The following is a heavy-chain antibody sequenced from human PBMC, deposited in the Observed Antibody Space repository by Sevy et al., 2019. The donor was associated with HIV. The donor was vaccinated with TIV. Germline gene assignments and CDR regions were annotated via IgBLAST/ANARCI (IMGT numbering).Heavy chain of an antibody. CDR3: ARGRGIAVAGGGYYSDY. CDR1: GYTFSRSV. CDR2: IGTYNGKT. Sequence: ASVKVSCMASGYTFSRSVITWVRQAPGQGLEWMGWIGTYNGKTNYAQKFQDRVTMTTDTSTNTAYMELRSLTSDDTAIYFCARGRGIAVAGGGYYSDYWGQGSLVTVSS. J-gene: IGHJ4*02. V-gene: IGHV1-18*04. D-gene: IGHD6-19*01.